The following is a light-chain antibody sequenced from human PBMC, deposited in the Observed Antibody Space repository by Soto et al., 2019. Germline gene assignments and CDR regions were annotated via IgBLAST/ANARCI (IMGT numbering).Light chain of an antibody. CDR3: QQLKSYPLT. Sequence: IQLTQSPSSLSASVGDRVTITCRASQGISSYLAWYQQKPGKAPKLLIYAASTLQSGVPSRFSGSGSGTDFTLTISSLQPADFATYYCQQLKSYPLTFGGGTKVEIK. V-gene: IGKV1-9*01. J-gene: IGKJ4*01. CDR1: QGISSY. CDR2: AAS.